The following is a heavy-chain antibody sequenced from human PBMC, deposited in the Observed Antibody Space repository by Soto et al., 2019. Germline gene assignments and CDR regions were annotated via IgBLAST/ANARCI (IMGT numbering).Heavy chain of an antibody. CDR3: ARVGVGLAAPRVWPY. D-gene: IGHD6-13*01. CDR2: IYPRDSDT. CDR1: GYNFPSYW. V-gene: IGHV5-51*01. Sequence: GESLKISCKGSGYNFPSYWIGWVRQMPGKGLEWMGIIYPRDSDTRYSPSFQGQVTISVDKSITTAYLQWSGLKASDTAMYYCARVGVGLAAPRVWPYWGQGTPVTVSS. J-gene: IGHJ4*02.